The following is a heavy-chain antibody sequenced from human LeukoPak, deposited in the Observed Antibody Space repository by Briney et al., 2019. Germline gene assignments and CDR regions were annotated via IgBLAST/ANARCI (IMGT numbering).Heavy chain of an antibody. J-gene: IGHJ4*02. CDR3: AKDARGSWNYGPDFDY. D-gene: IGHD1-7*01. CDR2: ISWNSGSI. V-gene: IGHV3-9*03. CDR1: GFTFDDYA. Sequence: GGSLRLSCAASGFTFDDYAMHWVRQAPGKGLEWVSGISWNSGSIGYADSVKGRFTISRDNAKNSLYLQMNSLRAEDMALYYCAKDARGSWNYGPDFDYWGQGTLVTVSS.